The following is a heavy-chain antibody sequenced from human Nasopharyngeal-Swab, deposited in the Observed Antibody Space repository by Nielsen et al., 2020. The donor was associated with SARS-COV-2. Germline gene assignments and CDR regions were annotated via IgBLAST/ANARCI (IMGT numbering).Heavy chain of an antibody. CDR1: GYSFTSYW. Sequence: KVSCKGSGYSFTSYWIGWVRQMPGKGLEWMGRIDPSDSYTNYSPSFQGHVTISADKSISTAYLQWSSLKASDTAMYYCARRSVAVAEYYYGMDVWGQGTTVTVSS. D-gene: IGHD6-19*01. J-gene: IGHJ6*02. CDR3: ARRSVAVAEYYYGMDV. CDR2: IDPSDSYT. V-gene: IGHV5-10-1*01.